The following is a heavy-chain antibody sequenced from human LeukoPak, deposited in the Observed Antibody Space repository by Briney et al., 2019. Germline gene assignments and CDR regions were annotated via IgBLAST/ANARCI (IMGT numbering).Heavy chain of an antibody. CDR1: GGSFSGYY. CDR2: INHSGST. D-gene: IGHD2-15*01. V-gene: IGHV4-34*01. J-gene: IGHJ4*02. CDR3: ARLWSTYCSGGSCPHQPNY. Sequence: SETLSLTCAVYGGSFSGYYWSWIRQPPGKGLEWIGEINHSGSTNYNPSLKSRVTISVDTSKNQFSLKLSSVTAADTAVYYCARLWSTYCSGGSCPHQPNYWGQGTLATVSS.